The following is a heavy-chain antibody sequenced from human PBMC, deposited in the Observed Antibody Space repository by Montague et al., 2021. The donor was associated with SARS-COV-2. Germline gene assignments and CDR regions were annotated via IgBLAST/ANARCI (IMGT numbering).Heavy chain of an antibody. CDR3: ARGTGISSGWFDY. CDR2: ISYDGSNK. J-gene: IGHJ4*02. Sequence: SLRLSCAASGFTFSSYAMHWVRQAPGKGLEWVAVISYDGSNKYXXXSXXGRFTISRDNSKNTLYLQMNSLRAKDTAVYYCARGTGISSGWFDYWGQGTLVTVSS. D-gene: IGHD6-19*01. CDR1: GFTFSSYA. V-gene: IGHV3-30-3*01.